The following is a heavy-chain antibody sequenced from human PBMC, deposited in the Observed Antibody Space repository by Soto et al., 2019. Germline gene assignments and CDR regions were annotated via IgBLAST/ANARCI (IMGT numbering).Heavy chain of an antibody. CDR1: GFTFSSYG. V-gene: IGHV3-30*18. CDR2: ISYDGSNK. Sequence: QVQLVESGGGVVQPGRSLRLSCAASGFTFSSYGMHWVRQAPGKGLEWVAVISYDGSNKYYADSVKGRFTISRDNSKNTLYLQMNSLGAEDTAVYYGAKEDFWTELGYWGQGTLVTVSS. CDR3: AKEDFWTELGY. J-gene: IGHJ4*02. D-gene: IGHD3-3*01.